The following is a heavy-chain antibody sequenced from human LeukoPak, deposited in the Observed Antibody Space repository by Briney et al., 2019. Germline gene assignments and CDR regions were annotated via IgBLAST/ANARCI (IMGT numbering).Heavy chain of an antibody. J-gene: IGHJ4*02. D-gene: IGHD3-9*01. V-gene: IGHV5-51*01. CDR2: IYPGDSDT. CDR1: GYSFTTYW. CDR3: ARQADYDLLTGYYKGHLDY. Sequence: GESLKISCKGSGYSFTTYWIGWVRPMPGKGLEWMGIIYPGDSDTRYSPSFQGQVTFSADKSISTAYLQWSSLKASDTAMYYCARQADYDLLTGYYKGHLDYWGQGTLVTVSS.